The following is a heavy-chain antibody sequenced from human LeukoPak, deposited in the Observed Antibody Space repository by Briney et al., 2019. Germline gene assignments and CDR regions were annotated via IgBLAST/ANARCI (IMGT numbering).Heavy chain of an antibody. D-gene: IGHD2-21*02. J-gene: IGHJ5*02. CDR3: ARRWGCGGDCWGVRFDP. CDR1: GGSISSYY. V-gene: IGHV4-59*05. Sequence: SETLSLTCTVSGGSISSYYWSWIRQPPGKGLEWIGSIYYSGSTYYNPSLKSRVTISVDTSKNQFSLKLSSVTAADTAVYYCARRWGCGGDCWGVRFDPWGQGTLVAVSS. CDR2: IYYSGST.